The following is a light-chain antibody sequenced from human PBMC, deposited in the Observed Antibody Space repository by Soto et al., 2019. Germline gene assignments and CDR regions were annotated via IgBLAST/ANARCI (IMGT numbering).Light chain of an antibody. V-gene: IGKV3-15*01. Sequence: EEVMTQSPATMSVSPGERATLSCRAIQSISCNLAWYPQKPGQAPRLLIYGASTRATGIPARFSCSGSGTDFTLTISSLDSEDFAVYYCQQYHNWPLTFGGGTKVEIK. J-gene: IGKJ4*01. CDR3: QQYHNWPLT. CDR1: QSISCN. CDR2: GAS.